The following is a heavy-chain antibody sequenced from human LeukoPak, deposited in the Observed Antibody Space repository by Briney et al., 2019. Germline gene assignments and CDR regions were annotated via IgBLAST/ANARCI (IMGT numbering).Heavy chain of an antibody. Sequence: GGSLRLSCAASGFAFISYPMHWVRQAPGKGLEWVAVISYADGYNKYYADSVKGRFTISRDNSKNTLDLQMTGLRAEDTAVYYCARERGRGRDSPWFDYWGQGTLVTVSS. CDR1: GFAFISYP. J-gene: IGHJ4*02. D-gene: IGHD1-26*01. CDR3: ARERGRGRDSPWFDY. V-gene: IGHV3-30*14. CDR2: ISYADGYNK.